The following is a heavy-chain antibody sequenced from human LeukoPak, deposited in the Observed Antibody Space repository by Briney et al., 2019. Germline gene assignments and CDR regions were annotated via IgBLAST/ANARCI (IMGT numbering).Heavy chain of an antibody. D-gene: IGHD3-22*01. CDR1: GYTFTGYY. CDR3: ARSLDDSSGYWIIDY. Sequence: ASVKVSCKASGYTFTGYYMHWVRQAPGQGLEWMGWINPNSGGTNYAQKFQGRVTMTRDTSISTAYMELSRLRSDDTAVYYCARSLDDSSGYWIIDYWGQGTLVTVSS. CDR2: INPNSGGT. J-gene: IGHJ4*02. V-gene: IGHV1-2*02.